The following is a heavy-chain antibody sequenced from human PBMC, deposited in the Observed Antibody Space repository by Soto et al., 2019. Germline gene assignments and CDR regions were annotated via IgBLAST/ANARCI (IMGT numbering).Heavy chain of an antibody. J-gene: IGHJ4*02. V-gene: IGHV1-8*01. Sequence: ASVKVSCKASGYTFTSYDINWVRQATGQGLEWMGWMNPNSGNTGYAQKFQGRVTMTRNTSISTAYMELSSLRSEDTAVYYCARTTLTTTPKLVTSANFDYRGQGTLVTVSS. CDR1: GYTFTSYD. D-gene: IGHD3-16*01. CDR3: ARTTLTTTPKLVTSANFDY. CDR2: MNPNSGNT.